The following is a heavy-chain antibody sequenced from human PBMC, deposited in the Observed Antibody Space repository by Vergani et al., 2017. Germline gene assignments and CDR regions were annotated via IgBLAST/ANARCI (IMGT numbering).Heavy chain of an antibody. CDR3: ARVNTETNGHLYYYYYMDV. Sequence: QVQLQQWGGGLLKPSETLSLTCVVNGGSFTSYHWTWIRQSPGEGLEWVCDIDHTGRPDYNPSLKSRLTMSVDKSRTQFSLTLNSVTATDTAIYFCARVNTETNGHLYYYYYMDVWGQGTAVTVS. D-gene: IGHD4-11*01. CDR1: GGSFTSYH. CDR2: IDHTGRP. J-gene: IGHJ6*03. V-gene: IGHV4-34*01.